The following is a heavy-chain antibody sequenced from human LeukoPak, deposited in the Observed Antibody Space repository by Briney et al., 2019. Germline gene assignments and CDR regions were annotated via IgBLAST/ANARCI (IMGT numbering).Heavy chain of an antibody. J-gene: IGHJ4*02. D-gene: IGHD2-15*01. CDR2: IYSGGAT. CDR1: GFSVNFHY. CDR3: ARDVGLDY. V-gene: IGHV3-66*01. Sequence: PGGSLRLSCAASGFSVNFHYISWVRQAPGQGLDWVSIIYSGGATYDAESVKGRFSISRDISQNTVYLQMNSLRAEDTGVYYCARDVGLDYWGQGTLVTVSS.